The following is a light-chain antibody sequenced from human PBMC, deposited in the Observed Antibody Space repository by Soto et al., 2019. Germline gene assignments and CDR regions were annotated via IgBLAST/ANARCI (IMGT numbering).Light chain of an antibody. V-gene: IGKV3-20*01. Sequence: EIVLTQSPGTLSLSPGERATLSCSASQTVSSNFLAWYQQRPAQAPRLLIHGASTRATGITDRFSGSGSGTDFTLTITRLEPEDSAVYFCQQYTGPPTTFGQGTRLEIK. CDR3: QQYTGPPTT. CDR1: QTVSSNF. J-gene: IGKJ5*01. CDR2: GAS.